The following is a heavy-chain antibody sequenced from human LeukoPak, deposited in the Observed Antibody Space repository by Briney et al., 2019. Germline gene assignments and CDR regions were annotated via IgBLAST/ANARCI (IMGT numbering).Heavy chain of an antibody. CDR2: IYHSGST. V-gene: IGHV4-38-2*01. Sequence: SETLSLTCAVSGYSISSGYYWGWIRQPPGKGLEWIGSIYHSGSTYYNPSLKSRVTISVDTSKNQFSLKLSSVTAADTAVYYCARADDFRSGYSRDDAFDIWGQGTMVTVSS. CDR3: ARADDFRSGYSRDDAFDI. CDR1: GYSISSGYY. J-gene: IGHJ3*02. D-gene: IGHD3-3*01.